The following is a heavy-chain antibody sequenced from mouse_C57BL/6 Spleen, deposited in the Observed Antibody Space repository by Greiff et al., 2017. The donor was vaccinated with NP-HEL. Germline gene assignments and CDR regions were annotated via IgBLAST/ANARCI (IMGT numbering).Heavy chain of an antibody. CDR2: IYPGDGDT. J-gene: IGHJ3*01. CDR3: AREYYSNYLAWFAY. Sequence: QVQLKESGPELVKPGASVKISCKASGYAFSSSWMNWVKQRPGKGLEWIGRIYPGDGDTNYNGKFKGKATLTADKSSSTAYMQLSSLTSEYSAVYFCAREYYSNYLAWFAYWGQGTLVTVSA. D-gene: IGHD2-5*01. CDR1: GYAFSSSW. V-gene: IGHV1-82*01.